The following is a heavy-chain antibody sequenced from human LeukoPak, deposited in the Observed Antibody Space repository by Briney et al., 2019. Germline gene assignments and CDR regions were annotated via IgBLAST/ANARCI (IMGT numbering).Heavy chain of an antibody. CDR1: GKTLSDLS. D-gene: IGHD5-18*01. CDR2: SDPEDGER. J-gene: IGHJ4*02. V-gene: IGHV1-24*01. Sequence: ASVKVSCKVSGKTLSDLSIHWLRQPPGKGLEWLGGSDPEDGERIYAQMFQGRVTMTEDTSIDTAYMELSSLRSEDTAVYYCVTGFTTMAVDYFDYWGQGALVTVSS. CDR3: VTGFTTMAVDYFDY.